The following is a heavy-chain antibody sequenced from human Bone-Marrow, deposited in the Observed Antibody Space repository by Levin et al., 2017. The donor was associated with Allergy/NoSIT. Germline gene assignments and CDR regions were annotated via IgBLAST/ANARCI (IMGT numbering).Heavy chain of an antibody. D-gene: IGHD6-13*01. J-gene: IGHJ6*02. CDR1: GFTFTSYG. CDR3: ARGGSSSPYGMDV. Sequence: AASVKVSCKASGFTFTSYGFSWVRQAPGQGLEWMGWISGYNGNTNYAQKLQGRVTMTTDTSTSTAYMELRSLRSDDAALYYCARGGSSSPYGMDVWGQGTTVTVSS. CDR2: ISGYNGNT. V-gene: IGHV1-18*01.